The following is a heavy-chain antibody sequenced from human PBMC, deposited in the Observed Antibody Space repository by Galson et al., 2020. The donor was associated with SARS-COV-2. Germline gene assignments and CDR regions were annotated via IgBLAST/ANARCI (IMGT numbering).Heavy chain of an antibody. D-gene: IGHD6-19*01. J-gene: IGHJ3*02. V-gene: IGHV3-30-3*01. CDR3: AREGYSSGRAPAFDI. CDR1: GFTFSTSI. Sequence: GESLKISCAASGFTFSTSIMHWARRAPGKGLEWVSGMSYDGFSRYYANSVKGRFTISRDESSATVFLQRNSLTIEDTAVYYCAREGYSSGRAPAFDIWGQGTMVTVSS. CDR2: MSYDGFSR.